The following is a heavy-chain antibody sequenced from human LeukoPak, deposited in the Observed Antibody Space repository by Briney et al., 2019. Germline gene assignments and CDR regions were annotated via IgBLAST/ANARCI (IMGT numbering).Heavy chain of an antibody. D-gene: IGHD3-3*01. J-gene: IGHJ4*02. V-gene: IGHV3-48*01. Sequence: GGSLRLSCAASGFTFSSYSMNWVRQAPGKGLEWVSYISSSSSTIYYADSVKGRFTISRDNAKNSLYLQMNSLRAEDTAVYYCARDTVYYDFWSGSPRYFDYWGQGTLVTVSS. CDR2: ISSSSSTI. CDR3: ARDTVYYDFWSGSPRYFDY. CDR1: GFTFSSYS.